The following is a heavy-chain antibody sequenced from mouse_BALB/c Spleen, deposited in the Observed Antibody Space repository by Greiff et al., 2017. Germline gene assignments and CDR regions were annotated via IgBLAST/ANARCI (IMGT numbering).Heavy chain of an antibody. CDR1: GYTFTSYT. Sequence: VQLQQSGAELARPGASVKMSCKASGYTFTSYTMHWVKQRPGQGLEWIGYINPSSGYTNYNQKFKDKATLTADKSSSTAYMQLSSLTSEDSAVYYCARLGYYGSSYDFSYAMDYWGQGTSVTVSS. D-gene: IGHD1-1*01. J-gene: IGHJ4*01. V-gene: IGHV1-4*01. CDR2: INPSSGYT. CDR3: ARLGYYGSSYDFSYAMDY.